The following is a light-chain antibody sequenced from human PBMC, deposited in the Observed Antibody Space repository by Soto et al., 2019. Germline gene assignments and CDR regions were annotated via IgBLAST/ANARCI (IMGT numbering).Light chain of an antibody. CDR2: WAS. V-gene: IGKV4-1*01. J-gene: IGKJ5*01. CDR3: QKYYSTPT. CDR1: QSVLYSSNNKNY. Sequence: DIVMTQSPDSLAVSLGERATINCKSSQSVLYSSNNKNYLAWYQQKPGQPPKLLIYWASTRESGVPDRFSGSGSGTDFTLTVRSLQAEDVAVYYCQKYYSTPTFGQGTHWRL.